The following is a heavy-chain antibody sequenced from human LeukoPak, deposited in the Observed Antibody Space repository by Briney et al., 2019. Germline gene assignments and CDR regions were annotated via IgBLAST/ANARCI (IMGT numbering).Heavy chain of an antibody. D-gene: IGHD3-3*01. J-gene: IGHJ4*02. V-gene: IGHV3-33*01. CDR3: ARDQDDFWSGYSSFDY. CDR1: GFTFSSYG. Sequence: GRSLRLSCAASGFTFSSYGMHWVRQAPGKRLEWVAVIWYDGSNKYYADSVKGRFTISRDNSKNTLYLQMNSLRAEDTAVYYCARDQDDFWSGYSSFDYWGQGTLVTVSS. CDR2: IWYDGSNK.